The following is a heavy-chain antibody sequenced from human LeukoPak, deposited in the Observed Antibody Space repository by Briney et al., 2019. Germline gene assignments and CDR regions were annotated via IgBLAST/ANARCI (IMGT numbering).Heavy chain of an antibody. D-gene: IGHD4-23*01. CDR1: GFTFSSYG. Sequence: GGSLRLSCAASGFTFSSYGMHWVRQAPGKGLEWVAFIRYDGSNKYYADSVKGRFTISRDNSKNTLYLQMNSLRAEDTAVYYCARDANSNWFDPWGQGTLVTVSS. CDR3: ARDANSNWFDP. V-gene: IGHV3-30*02. CDR2: IRYDGSNK. J-gene: IGHJ5*02.